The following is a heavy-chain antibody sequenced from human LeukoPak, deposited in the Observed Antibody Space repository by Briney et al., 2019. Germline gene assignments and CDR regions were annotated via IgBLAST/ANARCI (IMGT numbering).Heavy chain of an antibody. CDR3: ARAVTGTSMVDY. D-gene: IGHD6-19*01. V-gene: IGHV4-59*08. CDR2: ISYTGST. CDR1: GGSIGGDH. Sequence: SETLSLTCTISGGSIGGDHWSRIRQAPGKELEWIGYISYTGSTSYNPSLRDRVTISLHTSENQFSLRLTSVTAADTAVYYCARAVTGTSMVDYWGQGTLVAVSS. J-gene: IGHJ4*02.